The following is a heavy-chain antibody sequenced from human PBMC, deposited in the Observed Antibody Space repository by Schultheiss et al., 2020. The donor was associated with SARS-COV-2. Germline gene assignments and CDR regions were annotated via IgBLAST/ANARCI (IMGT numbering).Heavy chain of an antibody. V-gene: IGHV3-21*04. CDR2: ISSSSSYI. D-gene: IGHD5-12*01. J-gene: IGHJ4*02. CDR3: AREIIVATIFDY. CDR1: GFTFSSYW. Sequence: GGSLRLSCAASGFTFSSYWMSWVRQAPGKGLEWVSSISSSSSYIYYADSVKGRFTISRDNAKNSLYLQMNSLRAEDTAVYYCAREIIVATIFDYWGQGTLVTVSS.